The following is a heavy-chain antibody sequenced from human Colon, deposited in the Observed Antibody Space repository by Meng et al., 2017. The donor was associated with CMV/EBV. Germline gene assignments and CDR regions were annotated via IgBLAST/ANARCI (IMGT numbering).Heavy chain of an antibody. CDR1: GFSFDGFA. CDR2: IYWDSATT. V-gene: IGHV3-9*01. J-gene: IGHJ4*02. Sequence: SCAAFGFSFDGFAMHWVRQAPGKGLEWVSGIYWDSATTGYADSVKGRFTISRDDAKNSLYLQMNNLKPEDTALYYCARTWRRYDSGGYFDYWGQGTLVTVSS. D-gene: IGHD3-22*01. CDR3: ARTWRRYDSGGYFDY.